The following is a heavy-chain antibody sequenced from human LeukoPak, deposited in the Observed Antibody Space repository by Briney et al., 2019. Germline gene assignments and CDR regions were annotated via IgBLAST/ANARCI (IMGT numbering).Heavy chain of an antibody. Sequence: GGSLRLCCAASGFTFSSYGMHWVRQAPGKGLEWVAVIWYDGSNKYYADSVKGRFTISRDNSKNTLYLQMNSLRAEDTAVYYCAREGGGSGWYFHYWGQGTLVTVSS. CDR2: IWYDGSNK. CDR3: AREGGGSGWYFHY. J-gene: IGHJ4*02. CDR1: GFTFSSYG. D-gene: IGHD6-19*01. V-gene: IGHV3-33*08.